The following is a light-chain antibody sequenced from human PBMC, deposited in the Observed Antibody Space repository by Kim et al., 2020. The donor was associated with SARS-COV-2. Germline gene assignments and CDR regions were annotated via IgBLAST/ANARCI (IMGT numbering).Light chain of an antibody. CDR3: HQYYSFPYT. V-gene: IGKV4-1*01. CDR1: QSVLYSSNNKNY. J-gene: IGKJ2*01. Sequence: DIVMTQSPDSLAVSLGERATINCKSSQSVLYSSNNKNYLTWYQQKPGQPPKLLIYWASTRESGVPDRFSGSGSGTDFTLTISSLQAEDVAVYYCHQYYSFPYTFGQGTKLEI. CDR2: WAS.